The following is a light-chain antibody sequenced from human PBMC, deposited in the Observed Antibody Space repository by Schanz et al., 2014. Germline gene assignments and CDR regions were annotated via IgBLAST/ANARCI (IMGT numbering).Light chain of an antibody. V-gene: IGKV4-1*01. CDR3: QQYNTWPPKYT. CDR1: QNVLYSSNNKNY. Sequence: DIVMTQSPDSLAVSLGERATINCKSSQNVLYSSNNKNYLGWYQQKPGQPPKLLISWASTRESGVPDRFSGSGSGTDFTLTISSLQSEDFAIYYCQQYNTWPPKYTFGQGTKLESK. J-gene: IGKJ2*01. CDR2: WAS.